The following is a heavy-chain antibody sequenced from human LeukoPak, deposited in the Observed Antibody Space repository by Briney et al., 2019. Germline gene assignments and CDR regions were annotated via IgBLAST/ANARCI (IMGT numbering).Heavy chain of an antibody. CDR2: IKSKVDGETT. CDR3: AIDEPNYAPYDFDY. V-gene: IGHV3-15*01. CDR1: RFTFSNAW. J-gene: IGHJ4*02. D-gene: IGHD4/OR15-4a*01. Sequence: GESLKISCAASRFTFSNAWMNWVRQAPGKGLEWVGRIKSKVDGETTDYAAPVKGRFTISRDDSNSMVYLQMNSLKIEDTAVYYCAIDEPNYAPYDFDYWGQGTLVAVSS.